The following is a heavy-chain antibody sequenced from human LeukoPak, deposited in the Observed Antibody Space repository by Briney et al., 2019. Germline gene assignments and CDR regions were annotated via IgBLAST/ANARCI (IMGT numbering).Heavy chain of an antibody. CDR2: ISSSSNI. CDR1: GFTFSSYS. D-gene: IGHD6-13*01. J-gene: IGHJ4*02. CDR3: ARVREAASFDY. V-gene: IGHV3-21*01. Sequence: GGSLRLSCAASGFTFSSYSMNWVRQAPGKGLEWVSSISSSSNIYYADSLKGRFTISRDNAKNSLYLQMNSLRPEDTAVYYCARVREAASFDYWGQGTLVTVSS.